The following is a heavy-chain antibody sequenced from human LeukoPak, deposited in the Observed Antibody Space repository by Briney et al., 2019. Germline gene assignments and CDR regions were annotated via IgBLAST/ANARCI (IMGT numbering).Heavy chain of an antibody. CDR2: ISESGGST. V-gene: IGHV3-23*01. Sequence: GGSLRLSCTASGFTFSTYGMTWVRQAPGKGLEWVSSISESGGSTDDADSVKGRFTISRDNSNNMVYLQMNSLRAEDTAVYYCAKPSNRFDYWGQGTLVTVSS. CDR3: AKPSNRFDY. CDR1: GFTFSTYG. D-gene: IGHD1-14*01. J-gene: IGHJ4*02.